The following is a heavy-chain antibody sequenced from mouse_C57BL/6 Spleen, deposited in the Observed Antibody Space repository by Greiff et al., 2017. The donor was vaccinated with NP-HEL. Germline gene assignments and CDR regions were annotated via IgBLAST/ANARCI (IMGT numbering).Heavy chain of an antibody. CDR3: ARPLLLRSYYFDY. D-gene: IGHD1-1*01. J-gene: IGHJ2*01. CDR2: IDPEDGET. Sequence: EVQRVESGAELVKPGASVKLSCTASGFNIKDYYMHWVKQRTEQGLEWIGRIDPEDGETKYAPKFQGKATITADTSSNTAYLQLSSLTSEDTAVYYCARPLLLRSYYFDYWGQGTTLTVSS. CDR1: GFNIKDYY. V-gene: IGHV14-2*01.